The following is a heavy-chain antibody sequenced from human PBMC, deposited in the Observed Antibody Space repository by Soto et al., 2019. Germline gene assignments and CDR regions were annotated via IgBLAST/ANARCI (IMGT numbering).Heavy chain of an antibody. CDR3: ARELGYDYIWGSYRFNWFDP. D-gene: IGHD3-16*02. CDR1: GGSISSSSYY. CDR2: IYYSGST. J-gene: IGHJ5*02. V-gene: IGHV4-39*01. Sequence: QLQLQESGPGLVKPSETLSLTCTVSGGSISSSSYYWGWIRQPPGKGLEWIGSIYYSGSTYYNPSLKIRVTISVDTSKNQFSLKLSSVTAADTAVYYCARELGYDYIWGSYRFNWFDPWGQGTLVTVSS.